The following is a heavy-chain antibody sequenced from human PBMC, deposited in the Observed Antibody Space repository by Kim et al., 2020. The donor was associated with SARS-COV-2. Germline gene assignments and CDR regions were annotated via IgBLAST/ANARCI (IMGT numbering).Heavy chain of an antibody. CDR2: ISGSGGST. CDR1: GFTFSSYA. CDR3: AKDKDIVATLDWFDP. J-gene: IGHJ5*02. Sequence: GGSLRLSCAASGFTFSSYAMSWVRQAPGKRLEWVSAISGSGGSTYYADSVKGRFTISRDNSKNTLYLQMNSLRAEDTAVYYCAKDKDIVATLDWFDPWGQGTLVTVSS. D-gene: IGHD2-15*01. V-gene: IGHV3-23*01.